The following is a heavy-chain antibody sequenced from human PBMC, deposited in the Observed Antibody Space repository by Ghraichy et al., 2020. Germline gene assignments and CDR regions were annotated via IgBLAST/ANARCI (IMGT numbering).Heavy chain of an antibody. D-gene: IGHD6-19*01. J-gene: IGHJ6*02. CDR2: INHSGST. CDR1: GGSFSGYY. CDR3: ARAWRRGTGSSGWYGGYYYSGMDV. V-gene: IGHV4-34*01. Sequence: SETLSLTCAVYGGSFSGYYWSWIRQPPGKGLEWIGEINHSGSTNYNPSLKSRVTISVDTSKNQFSLKLSSVTSADTAVYSCARAWRRGTGSSGWYGGYYYSGMDVWGLGTTVTVSS.